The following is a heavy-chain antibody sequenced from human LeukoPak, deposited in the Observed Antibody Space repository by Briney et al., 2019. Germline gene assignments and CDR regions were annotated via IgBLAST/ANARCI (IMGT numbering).Heavy chain of an antibody. Sequence: SETLSLTCAVYGGSFSGYYWSWIRQPPGKGLEWIGEINHSGSTNYNPSLKSRVTISVDTSKNQFSLKLSSVTAADTAVYYCARAARVEMATIGFSFSFDYWGQGTLVTVSS. V-gene: IGHV4-34*01. J-gene: IGHJ4*02. CDR2: INHSGST. D-gene: IGHD5-24*01. CDR3: ARAARVEMATIGFSFSFDY. CDR1: GGSFSGYY.